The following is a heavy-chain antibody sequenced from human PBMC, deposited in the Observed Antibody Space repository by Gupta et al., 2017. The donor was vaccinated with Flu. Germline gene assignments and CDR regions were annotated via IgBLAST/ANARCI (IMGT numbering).Heavy chain of an antibody. V-gene: IGHV3-23*01. D-gene: IGHD7-27*01. Sequence: EMELLESGGGLVQPGGPLRLSCAASGFTFSGYSMSWVRQAPGRGPQWVSSISDSGTYTYYADSVKGRFTISRDNSKNTLYLQMNSLTAEDTAVYYCAKRTPGTWGAFGYWGQGTLVTVSS. CDR1: GFTFSGYS. CDR2: ISDSGTYT. J-gene: IGHJ4*02. CDR3: AKRTPGTWGAFGY.